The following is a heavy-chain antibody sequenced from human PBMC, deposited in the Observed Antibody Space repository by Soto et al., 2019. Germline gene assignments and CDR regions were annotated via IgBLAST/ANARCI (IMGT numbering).Heavy chain of an antibody. Sequence: GGSLRLSCSASGFTVRSYAIHWVRQAPGKGLEYVSALSGDGRSTYYADSVKGRFTVFRDNSKNTLFLQMSSLRVEDTAVYYCVKGNWAYSYNNWFDPWGQGTLVTVSS. V-gene: IGHV3-64D*06. CDR1: GFTVRSYA. J-gene: IGHJ5*02. CDR2: LSGDGRST. CDR3: VKGNWAYSYNNWFDP. D-gene: IGHD5-18*01.